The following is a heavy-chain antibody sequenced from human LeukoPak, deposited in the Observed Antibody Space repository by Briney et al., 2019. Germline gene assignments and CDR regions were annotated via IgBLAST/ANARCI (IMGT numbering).Heavy chain of an antibody. D-gene: IGHD3-9*01. Sequence: ASVKVSCKASGGTFSSYAISWVRQAPAQGLEWMGGIIPIFGTANYAQKFQGRVTITTDESTSTAYMELSSLRSEDTAVYYCARYYDILTGYKTMAPRFDYWGQGTLVTVSS. V-gene: IGHV1-69*05. CDR3: ARYYDILTGYKTMAPRFDY. CDR2: IIPIFGTA. CDR1: GGTFSSYA. J-gene: IGHJ4*02.